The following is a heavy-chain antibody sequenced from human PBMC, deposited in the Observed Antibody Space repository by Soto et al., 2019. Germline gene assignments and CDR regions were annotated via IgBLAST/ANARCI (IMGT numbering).Heavy chain of an antibody. D-gene: IGHD3-22*01. Sequence: PGESLKISCKGSGYSFAGYWITWVRQKPGKGLERMGRIDPSDSQTYYSPSFRGHVTISVTKSITTVFLQWSSLRASDTAMYYCARXIYDSDTGPNFQYYFDSWGQGTPVTVSS. J-gene: IGHJ4*02. CDR2: IDPSDSQT. CDR3: ARXIYDSDTGPNFQYYFDS. V-gene: IGHV5-10-1*01. CDR1: GYSFAGYW.